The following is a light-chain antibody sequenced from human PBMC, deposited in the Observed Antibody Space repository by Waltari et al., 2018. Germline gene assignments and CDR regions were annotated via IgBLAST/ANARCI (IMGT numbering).Light chain of an antibody. V-gene: IGKV3-20*01. Sequence: EIVLTQSPGTLSLSPGERATLSCRASQSVRNNYLAWYQQKPGQAPRLLIFGASSRATVISDRFSGSGSGTDCTLTISRLEHEDFAVYYCQQYGSSPYTFGQGTKLEIK. J-gene: IGKJ2*01. CDR3: QQYGSSPYT. CDR1: QSVRNNY. CDR2: GAS.